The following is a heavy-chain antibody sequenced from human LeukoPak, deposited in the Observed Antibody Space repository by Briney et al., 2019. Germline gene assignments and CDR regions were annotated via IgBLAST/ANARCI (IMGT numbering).Heavy chain of an antibody. V-gene: IGHV3-11*01. Sequence: GGSLRLSCAASGFTFSDYYMSWIRQAPGKGLEWVSYISSSGSTIYYADSVKGRFTISRDNAKNSLYLQTNSLRAEDTAVYYCARDLFDYDSSGFEYYFDYWGQGTLVTVSS. D-gene: IGHD3-22*01. J-gene: IGHJ4*02. CDR2: ISSSGSTI. CDR1: GFTFSDYY. CDR3: ARDLFDYDSSGFEYYFDY.